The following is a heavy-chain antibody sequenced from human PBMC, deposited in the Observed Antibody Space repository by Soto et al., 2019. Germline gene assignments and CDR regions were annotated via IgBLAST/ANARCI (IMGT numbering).Heavy chain of an antibody. CDR2: IYHSGST. J-gene: IGHJ5*02. D-gene: IGHD2-21*02. CDR1: GGSISSGGYS. V-gene: IGHV4-30-2*01. CDR3: AVDGGNSGVRFDP. Sequence: QLQLQESGSGLVKPSQTLSLTCAVSGGSISSGGYSWSWIRQPPGKGLEWIGYIYHSGSTYYNPSLKSRVTISVDRSKNQFSLKLSSVTAADTAVYYCAVDGGNSGVRFDPWGQGTLVTVSS.